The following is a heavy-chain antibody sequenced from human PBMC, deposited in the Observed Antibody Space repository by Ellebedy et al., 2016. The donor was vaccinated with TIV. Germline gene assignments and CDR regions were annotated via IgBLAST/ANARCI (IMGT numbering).Heavy chain of an antibody. V-gene: IGHV3-11*01. D-gene: IGHD6-13*01. CDR3: ARVQYSSSWYVNYGMDV. CDR1: GFTFSDYY. J-gene: IGHJ6*02. Sequence: PGGSLRLSCAASGFTFSDYYMSWIRQAPGKGLEWVSYISSIYNTKYSADSVKCRFPISRDNVKKSLYLQMNSLRAEDTAVYYCARVQYSSSWYVNYGMDVWGQGTTVTVSS. CDR2: ISSIYNTK.